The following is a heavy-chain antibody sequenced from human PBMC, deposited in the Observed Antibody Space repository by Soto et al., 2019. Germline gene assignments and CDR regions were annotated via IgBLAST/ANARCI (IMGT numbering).Heavy chain of an antibody. CDR2: VSHDGIIQ. CDR3: AEEGTPYTSSHLDN. CDR1: GFTFRTFG. Sequence: QVQLVESGGGVVQSGRSLRLSCVASGFTFRTFGMQWVRQVPGKGLEWEAVVSHDGIIQHYADSVKGRFSISRDNFKNTEYLQMYRLRPDDTAVYYCAEEGTPYTSSHLDNWGQGTLVTVSS. D-gene: IGHD6-19*01. J-gene: IGHJ4*02. V-gene: IGHV3-30*18.